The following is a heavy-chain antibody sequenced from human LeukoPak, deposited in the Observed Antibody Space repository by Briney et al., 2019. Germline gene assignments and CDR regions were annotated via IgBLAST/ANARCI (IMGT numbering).Heavy chain of an antibody. CDR2: IKQDGREK. CDR3: ARDAWKDRYFDY. V-gene: IGHV3-7*01. Sequence: GGSLRLSCAASGFTFNSYWLSWVRQAPGKGLEWVANIKQDGREKYYVDSVKGRFTISRDNVDNSLFLQMNSLRAEDTAIYYCARDAWKDRYFDYWGQGTRVTVSS. J-gene: IGHJ4*02. CDR1: GFTFNSYW. D-gene: IGHD1-1*01.